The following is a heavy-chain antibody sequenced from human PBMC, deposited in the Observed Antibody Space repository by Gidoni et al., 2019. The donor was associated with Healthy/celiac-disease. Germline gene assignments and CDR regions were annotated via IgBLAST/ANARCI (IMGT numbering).Heavy chain of an antibody. J-gene: IGHJ1*01. CDR2: IVPIFGTA. CDR3: ARSDYGDEVFQH. CDR1: GGTFSSYA. Sequence: QAQLVQSGAEVKKPGSSVKVSCKASGGTFSSYAISRVRQAPGQWLEWMGGIVPIFGTANYAQKFQGRVTITADESTSTAYMELSSLRSEDTAVYYCARSDYGDEVFQHWGQGTLVTVSS. D-gene: IGHD4-17*01. V-gene: IGHV1-69*01.